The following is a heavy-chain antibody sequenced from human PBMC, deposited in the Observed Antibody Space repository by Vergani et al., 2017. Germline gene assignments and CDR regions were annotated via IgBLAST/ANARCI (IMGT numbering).Heavy chain of an antibody. J-gene: IGHJ6*02. CDR2: IYYSGST. CDR1: GGSISSYY. V-gene: IGHV4-59*01. CDR3: ARDRVYCSGGSCLVGYYYYYGMDV. Sequence: QVQLQESGPGLVKPSETLSLTCTVSGGSISSYYWSWIRQPPGKGLEWIGYIYYSGSTNYNPSLKSRGTISVDTSKNQFSLKLSSVTAADTAEYYCARDRVYCSGGSCLVGYYYYYGMDVWGQGTMVTVSS. D-gene: IGHD2-15*01.